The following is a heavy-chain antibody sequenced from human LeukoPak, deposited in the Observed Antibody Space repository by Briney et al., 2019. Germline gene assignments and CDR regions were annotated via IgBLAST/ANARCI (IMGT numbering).Heavy chain of an antibody. J-gene: IGHJ4*02. CDR1: GFTFSTYW. CDR3: ARGYSSSWYLGY. CDR2: INSDGSST. Sequence: GGSLRLSCAASGFTFSTYWMHWVRQAPGKGLVWVSRINSDGSSTSYADSVKGRFTISRDNAKNTLYLQMNSLRAEDTAVYYCARGYSSSWYLGYWGQGTLVTVSS. V-gene: IGHV3-74*01. D-gene: IGHD6-13*01.